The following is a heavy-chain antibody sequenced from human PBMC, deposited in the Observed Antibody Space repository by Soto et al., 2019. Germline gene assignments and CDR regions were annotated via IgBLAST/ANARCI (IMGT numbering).Heavy chain of an antibody. V-gene: IGHV1-69*01. D-gene: IGHD6-13*01. J-gene: IGHJ4*02. CDR1: GGTFSSYA. CDR2: IIPIFGTA. CDR3: AREGAYGAAAGTVAY. Sequence: QVQLVQSGAEVKKPGSSVKVSCKASGGTFSSYAISWVRQAPGQGLEWMGGIIPIFGTANYAQKFQGRVTITVDESTSTAYMELSSLRSEDTAVYYCAREGAYGAAAGTVAYWGQGTLVTVSS.